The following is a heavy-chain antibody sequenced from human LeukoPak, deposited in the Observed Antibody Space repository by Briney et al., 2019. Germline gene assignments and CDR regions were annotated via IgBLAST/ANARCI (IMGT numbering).Heavy chain of an antibody. CDR1: GFTFSNYG. D-gene: IGHD6-6*01. Sequence: GGSLRLSCAASGFTFSNYGMHWVRQAPGKGLEWVAFIRYDGSNKFYADSVKGRFTISRDTSKNTLYLEMNSLRAEDTAVYYCAKAGSSSGGWFFDYWGQGTLVTVSS. V-gene: IGHV3-30*02. CDR3: AKAGSSSGGWFFDY. CDR2: IRYDGSNK. J-gene: IGHJ4*02.